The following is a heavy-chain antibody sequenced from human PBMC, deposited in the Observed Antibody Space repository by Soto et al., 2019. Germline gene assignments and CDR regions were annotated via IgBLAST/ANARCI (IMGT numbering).Heavy chain of an antibody. D-gene: IGHD2-2*01. V-gene: IGHV4-38-2*01. Sequence: SETLSLTCAVSGYSISSGYYWGWIRQPPGKGLEWIGSIYHSGSTYYNPSLKSRVTISVVTSKNQFSLKLSSVTAADTAVYYCARVAVDIVVVPADAYYYYYGMDVWGQGTTVTVSS. CDR1: GYSISSGYY. CDR2: IYHSGST. CDR3: ARVAVDIVVVPADAYYYYYGMDV. J-gene: IGHJ6*02.